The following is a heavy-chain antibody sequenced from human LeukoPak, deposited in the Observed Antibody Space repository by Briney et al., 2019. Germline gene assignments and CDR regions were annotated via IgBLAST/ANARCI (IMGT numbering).Heavy chain of an antibody. CDR2: IYSGGST. CDR1: GFTFSIYW. CDR3: ASAVRYSSSWYGAYYYYGMGV. V-gene: IGHV3-53*01. Sequence: PGGSLRLSCAASGFTFSIYWMHWVRQTPGKGLEWVSVIYSGGSTYYADSVKGRFTISRDNSKNTLYLQMNSLRAEDTAVYYCASAVRYSSSWYGAYYYYGMGVWGQGTTVTVSS. D-gene: IGHD6-13*01. J-gene: IGHJ6*02.